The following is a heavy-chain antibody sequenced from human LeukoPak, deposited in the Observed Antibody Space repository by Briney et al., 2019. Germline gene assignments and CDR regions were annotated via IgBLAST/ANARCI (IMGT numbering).Heavy chain of an antibody. CDR2: ISSNSGTL. V-gene: IGHV3-48*02. CDR3: ASLMTTFYYLDY. CDR1: GFTFTSHS. D-gene: IGHD3-16*01. Sequence: PGGSLRLSCAVSGFTFTSHSMNWVRQAPGKGLEWIAYISSNSGTLDYAASVKGRFTISRDNAKNSLYLQMSSLRDEDTAVYYCASLMTTFYYLDYWGQGTLVTVSS. J-gene: IGHJ4*02.